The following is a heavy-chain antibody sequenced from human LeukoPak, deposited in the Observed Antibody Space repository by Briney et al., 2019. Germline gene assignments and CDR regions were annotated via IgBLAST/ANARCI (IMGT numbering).Heavy chain of an antibody. CDR1: GGSFSGYY. J-gene: IGHJ6*03. Sequence: SETLSLTCAVYGGSFSGYYWSWIRQPPGKGLEWIGEINHSGSTNYNPSLKSRVTISVDTSKNQFSPKLSSVTAADTAVYYCARVSGYYGSGRPPSGRSYYYMDVWGKGTTVTVSS. CDR2: INHSGST. CDR3: ARVSGYYGSGRPPSGRSYYYMDV. V-gene: IGHV4-34*01. D-gene: IGHD3-10*01.